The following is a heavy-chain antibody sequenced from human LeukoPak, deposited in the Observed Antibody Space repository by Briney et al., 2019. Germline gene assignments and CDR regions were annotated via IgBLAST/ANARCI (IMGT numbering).Heavy chain of an antibody. D-gene: IGHD4-11*01. V-gene: IGHV3-7*03. CDR3: AKDRAVTTCYFDY. CDR1: GFTFSSYW. J-gene: IGHJ4*02. Sequence: GGSLRLSCAASGFTFSSYWMSWVRQAPGKGLEWVANIKQDGSEKYYVDSVKGRFTISRDNAKNSLYLQMNSLRAEDTAVYYCAKDRAVTTCYFDYWGQGTLVTVS. CDR2: IKQDGSEK.